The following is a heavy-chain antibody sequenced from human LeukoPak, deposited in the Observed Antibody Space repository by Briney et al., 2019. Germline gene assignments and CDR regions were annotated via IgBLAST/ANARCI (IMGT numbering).Heavy chain of an antibody. CDR3: ARAPLEMASRFDY. D-gene: IGHD5-24*01. CDR1: GGSITGGSYY. V-gene: IGHV4-61*02. J-gene: IGHJ4*02. Sequence: SETLSLTCTVSGGSITGGSYYWSWIRQPAGKKLEWIGRIYTSGSSGSTDYNPSLKSRVTISLDTPKNQFSLKLTSGTAADTAVYYCARAPLEMASRFDYWGQGTLVTVSS. CDR2: IYTSGSSGST.